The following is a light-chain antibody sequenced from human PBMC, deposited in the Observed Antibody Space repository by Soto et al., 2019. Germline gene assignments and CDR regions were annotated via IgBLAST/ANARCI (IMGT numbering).Light chain of an antibody. CDR1: ALPKQY. CDR2: KDS. V-gene: IGLV3-25*03. J-gene: IGLJ2*01. CDR3: QSADSSGTYHVG. Sequence: SYELTQPPSVSVSPGQTARITCSGDALPKQYAYWYQQKPGQAPVLVIYKDSARPSGIPERFSGSSSGTTVTLTISGVQAEDEADYYCQSADSSGTYHVGFGGGTKLTVL.